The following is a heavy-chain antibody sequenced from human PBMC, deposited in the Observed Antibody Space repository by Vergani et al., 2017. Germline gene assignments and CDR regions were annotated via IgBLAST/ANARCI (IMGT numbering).Heavy chain of an antibody. CDR1: GGSFSGYY. Sequence: QVQLQQWGAGLLKPSETLSLTCAVYGGSFSGYYWSWIRQPPGKGLEWIGEINHSGSTNYNPSLKSRVTISVDTSKNQFSLKLSSVTAADTAVYYCAREGGALRAAALSFWGQGTLVTVSS. CDR3: AREGGALRAAALSF. V-gene: IGHV4-34*01. CDR2: INHSGST. J-gene: IGHJ4*02. D-gene: IGHD6-13*01.